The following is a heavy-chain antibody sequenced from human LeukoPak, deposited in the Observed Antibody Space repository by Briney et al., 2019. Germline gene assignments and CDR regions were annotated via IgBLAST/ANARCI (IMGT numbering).Heavy chain of an antibody. V-gene: IGHV4-4*07. CDR3: ARSPIDRYCSSTSYYHYYYYYMDV. CDR2: IYTSGRT. J-gene: IGHJ6*03. Sequence: PSETLSLTCTVSGGSISSYYWSWIRQPAGKGLEWIGRIYTSGRTNYNPSLKSRVTMSVDTSKNQFPLKLSSVTAADAAVYYCARSPIDRYCSSTSYYHYYYYYMDVWGKGITVTVSS. CDR1: GGSISSYY. D-gene: IGHD2-2*01.